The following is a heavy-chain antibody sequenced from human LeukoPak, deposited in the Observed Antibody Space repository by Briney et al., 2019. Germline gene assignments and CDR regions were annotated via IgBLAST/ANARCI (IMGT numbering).Heavy chain of an antibody. CDR3: AKALLEMATIMTFDY. CDR1: EFTFSSYA. CDR2: ISGNGGST. J-gene: IGHJ4*02. V-gene: IGHV3-23*01. Sequence: GGSLRLSCAASEFTFSSYAMSWVRQAPGKGLEWVSGISGNGGSTYYADSVKGRFTISRDNSKNTLYLQMNSLRAEDTAVYYCAKALLEMATIMTFDYWGQGTLVTVSS. D-gene: IGHD5-24*01.